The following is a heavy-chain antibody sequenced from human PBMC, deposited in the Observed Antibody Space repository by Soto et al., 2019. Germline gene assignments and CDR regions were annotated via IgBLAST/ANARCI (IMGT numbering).Heavy chain of an antibody. CDR2: IYSSGNT. Sequence: PSETLSLTCIVSGDPINGYYWSWIRQSPEKGLEWIGYIYSSGNTNYNPSLKSRVTISIDTSKNQFSLKLSSVTAADTAVYYCARHYCSSTRCFQYFDYWGQGTLVTVSS. J-gene: IGHJ4*02. CDR3: ARHYCSSTRCFQYFDY. D-gene: IGHD2-2*01. CDR1: GDPINGYY. V-gene: IGHV4-59*08.